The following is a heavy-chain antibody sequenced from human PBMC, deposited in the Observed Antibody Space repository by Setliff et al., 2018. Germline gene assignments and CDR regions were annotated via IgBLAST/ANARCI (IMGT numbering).Heavy chain of an antibody. J-gene: IGHJ4*02. V-gene: IGHV1-18*01. CDR2: ISVYNSNT. CDR3: ARVSEQYLAFDY. CDR1: GYTFTRYG. Sequence: ASVKVSCKASGYTFTRYGISWVRQAPGQGLEWLGWISVYNSNTTYAQKFQGRVTMTWDTSITTAYMDLGRLMSHDTAAYFCARVSEQYLAFDYWGQGTLVTVSS. D-gene: IGHD4-4*01.